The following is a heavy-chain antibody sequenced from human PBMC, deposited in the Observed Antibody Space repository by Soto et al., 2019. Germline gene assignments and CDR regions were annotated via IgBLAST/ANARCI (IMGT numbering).Heavy chain of an antibody. V-gene: IGHV3-23*01. CDR3: AKFVTLLWFGEDESGYYMDV. Sequence: GGSLRLSCAASGFTFSSYAMSWVRQAPGKGLEWVSAISGSGGSTYYADSVKGRFTISRDNSKNTLYLQMNSLRAEDTAVYYCAKFVTLLWFGEDESGYYMDVWGKGTTVTVSS. CDR2: ISGSGGST. D-gene: IGHD3-10*01. J-gene: IGHJ6*03. CDR1: GFTFSSYA.